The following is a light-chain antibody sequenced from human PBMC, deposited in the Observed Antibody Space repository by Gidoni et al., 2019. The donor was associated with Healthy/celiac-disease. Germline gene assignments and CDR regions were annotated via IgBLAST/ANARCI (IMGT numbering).Light chain of an antibody. CDR1: SSNIGRNT. V-gene: IGLV1-44*01. J-gene: IGLJ2*01. CDR2: SNN. Sequence: QSVLTQPPSASGTPGQRVTITCSGSSSNIGRNTVNWYQQPPGTAPNLLIYSNNQRSSGVPDRFSGAKSGTSASLAISGLQSEDEADYYCAAWDDSLNAVVFGGGTKLTV. CDR3: AAWDDSLNAVV.